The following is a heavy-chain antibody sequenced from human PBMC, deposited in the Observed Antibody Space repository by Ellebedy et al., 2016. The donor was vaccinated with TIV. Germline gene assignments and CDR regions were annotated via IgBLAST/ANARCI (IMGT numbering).Heavy chain of an antibody. CDR2: IYIGGST. D-gene: IGHD1-1*01. CDR1: GFTVSSNY. V-gene: IGHV3-66*01. CDR3: ARDRGTFRAFDI. Sequence: GESLKISCAASGFTVSSNYMNWVRQAPGKGLEWVSIIYIGGSTYYPDSVKGRFTISRDNYNNTLYLQMNSMRAEDTAVYYCARDRGTFRAFDIWGQGTMVTVSS. J-gene: IGHJ3*02.